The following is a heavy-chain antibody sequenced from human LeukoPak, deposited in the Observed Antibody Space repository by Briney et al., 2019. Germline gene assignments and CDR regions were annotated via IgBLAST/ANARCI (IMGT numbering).Heavy chain of an antibody. V-gene: IGHV3-30*18. D-gene: IGHD6-6*01. CDR3: AKDGSSSGYFDY. Sequence: GGSLRLSCAASGFTFSSYGMHWVRQAPGKGLEWVAVISYDGSSKYYADSVKGRFTISRDNSKNTLYLQMNSLRAEDTAVYYCAKDGSSSGYFDYWGQGTLVTVSS. CDR1: GFTFSSYG. J-gene: IGHJ4*02. CDR2: ISYDGSSK.